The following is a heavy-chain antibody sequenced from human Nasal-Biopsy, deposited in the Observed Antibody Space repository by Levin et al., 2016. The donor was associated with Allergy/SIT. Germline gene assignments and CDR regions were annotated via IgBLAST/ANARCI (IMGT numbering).Heavy chain of an antibody. V-gene: IGHV4-4*02. CDR1: GGSIRSSNW. D-gene: IGHD2-2*02. CDR3: ATFPRSWYTDYQFDY. J-gene: IGHJ4*02. Sequence: SETLSLTCAVSGGSIRSSNWWSWVRQPPGKGLEWIGEIYHSGSTNYNPSLKSRVTISVDKSNNQFSLRLSSVTAADTAVYYCATFPRSWYTDYQFDYWGQGTLVTVSS. CDR2: IYHSGST.